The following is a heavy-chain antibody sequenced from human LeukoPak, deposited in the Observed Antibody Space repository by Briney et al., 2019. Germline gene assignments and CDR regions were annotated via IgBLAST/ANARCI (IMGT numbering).Heavy chain of an antibody. Sequence: PGGSLRLSCAASGFTFSSYSMNWVRQAPGKGLEWVSAISGSGGSTYYADSVKGRFTISRDNSKNTLYLQMNSLRAEDTAVYYCAKDRQYQLLPDAFDIWGQGTMVTVSS. CDR2: ISGSGGST. V-gene: IGHV3-23*01. CDR3: AKDRQYQLLPDAFDI. J-gene: IGHJ3*02. CDR1: GFTFSSYS. D-gene: IGHD2-2*01.